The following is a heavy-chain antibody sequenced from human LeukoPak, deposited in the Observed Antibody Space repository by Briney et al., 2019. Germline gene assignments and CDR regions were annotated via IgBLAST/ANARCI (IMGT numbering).Heavy chain of an antibody. CDR1: GFIFSTYW. Sequence: PGGSLRLSCTASGFIFSTYWMSWVRQAPGKGLEWVANIKQDGSEKYYVDSVKGRFTISRDNAKNSLYLQMNSLRAEDTAVYYCAKDSLVRYFHLARTGGYFDYWGQGTLVTVSS. J-gene: IGHJ4*02. CDR3: AKDSLVRYFHLARTGGYFDY. V-gene: IGHV3-7*01. CDR2: IKQDGSEK. D-gene: IGHD3-9*01.